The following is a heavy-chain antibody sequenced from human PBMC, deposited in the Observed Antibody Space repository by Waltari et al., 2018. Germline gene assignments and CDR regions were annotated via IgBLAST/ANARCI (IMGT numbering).Heavy chain of an antibody. J-gene: IGHJ4*02. D-gene: IGHD3-22*01. Sequence: QVQLQESGPGLVKPSETLSLTCTVSGGSISSYYWSWIRQPPGKGLEWIGYIYYSGSTNYNPSLKSRVTISVDTSKNQFSLKLSSVTAADTAVYYCARDPGLYYYDSSGYTLHPYYFDYWGQGTLVTVSS. CDR1: GGSISSYY. CDR3: ARDPGLYYYDSSGYTLHPYYFDY. CDR2: IYYSGST. V-gene: IGHV4-59*01.